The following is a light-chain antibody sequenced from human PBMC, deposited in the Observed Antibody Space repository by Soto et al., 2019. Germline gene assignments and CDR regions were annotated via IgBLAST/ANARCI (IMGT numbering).Light chain of an antibody. CDR2: GTS. Sequence: ETVLTQSPGTLSLSPGERATLSCRASQSVSRNYLAWYQQKPGQAPRLLIYGTSSRATGIPDRFSGSGSETDFTLPISRLEPEDFAVYYCQHYGGSSYTFGQGTKLEIK. V-gene: IGKV3-20*01. CDR3: QHYGGSSYT. CDR1: QSVSRNY. J-gene: IGKJ2*01.